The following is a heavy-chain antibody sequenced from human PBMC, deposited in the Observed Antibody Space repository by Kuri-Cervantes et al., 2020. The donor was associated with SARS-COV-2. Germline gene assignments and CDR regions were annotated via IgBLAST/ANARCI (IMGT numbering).Heavy chain of an antibody. CDR3: ATSSSSWYYGMDV. V-gene: IGHV1-58*02. CDR2: IVVGSGNT. CDR1: GGTFSSYA. Sequence: SVKVSCKASGGTFSSYAISWVRQAPGQRLEWIGWIVVGSGNTNYAQKFQERVTITRDMSTSTAYMELSSLRSEDTAVYYCATSSSSWYYGMDVWGQGTTVTVSS. J-gene: IGHJ6*02. D-gene: IGHD6-13*01.